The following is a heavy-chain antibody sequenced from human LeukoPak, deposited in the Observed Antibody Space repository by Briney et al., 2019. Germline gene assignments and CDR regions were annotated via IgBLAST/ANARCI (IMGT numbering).Heavy chain of an antibody. CDR2: IYRGGST. J-gene: IGHJ4*02. CDR1: GLTFGSYA. V-gene: IGHV3-23*03. D-gene: IGHD5-24*01. Sequence: GGSLRLSCAASGLTFGSYAMGWVRQAPGKGLEWVSVIYRGGSTYYADSVKGRFTISRDNSKNTLSLQMNSLRAVDTAVYYCAKSGYTRFDYWGQGILVTVSS. CDR3: AKSGYTRFDY.